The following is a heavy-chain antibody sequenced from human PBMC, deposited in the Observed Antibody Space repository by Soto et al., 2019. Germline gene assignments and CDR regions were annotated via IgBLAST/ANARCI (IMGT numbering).Heavy chain of an antibody. CDR2: ISAYNGNT. D-gene: IGHD4-4*01. CDR3: ARSSTVTPWTWFDH. Sequence: QVQLVQSGAEVKKPGASVKVSCKASGYTFTSYGISCVRQAPGQGLEWMGWISAYNGNTHYALKLQGRVNMTTDTSTSTAYMEMRSLSSDATAVDSCARSSTVTPWTWFDHWGQGTLVTVSS. V-gene: IGHV1-18*01. J-gene: IGHJ5*02. CDR1: GYTFTSYG.